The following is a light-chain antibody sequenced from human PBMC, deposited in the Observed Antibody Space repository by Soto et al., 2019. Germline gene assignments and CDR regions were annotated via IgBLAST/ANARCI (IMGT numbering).Light chain of an antibody. CDR3: CSYAGSYILAI. V-gene: IGLV1-40*01. Sequence: QSVLTQPPSVSGAPGQRVTISCSGTSSSIGAGYEVHWYHQLPGTAPKLVVSGNGNRPSGVPDRFSGSKSDNTASLTISGLQADDEADYYCCSYAGSYILAIFGGGTKLTVL. CDR1: SSSIGAGYE. CDR2: GNG. J-gene: IGLJ2*01.